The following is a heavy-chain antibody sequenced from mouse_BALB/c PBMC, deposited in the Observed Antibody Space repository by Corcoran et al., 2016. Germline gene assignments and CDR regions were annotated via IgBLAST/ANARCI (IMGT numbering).Heavy chain of an antibody. V-gene: IGHV1S126*01. CDR1: GYSFTSYW. CDR2: IDPSDSET. D-gene: IGHD1-1*02. Sequence: QVQLQQSGPQLVRPGASVKISCKASGYSFTSYWMHWVKQRPGQGLEWIGMIDPSDSETRLNQKFKDKATLTVDKSSSTAYMQLSSPTSEDSAVYYCARGTYGAYFDVWGAGTTVTVSS. J-gene: IGHJ1*01. CDR3: ARGTYGAYFDV.